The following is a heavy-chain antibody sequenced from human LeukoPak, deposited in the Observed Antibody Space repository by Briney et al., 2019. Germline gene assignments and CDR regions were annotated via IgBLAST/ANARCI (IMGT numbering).Heavy chain of an antibody. Sequence: PGGSLRLSCVASGLTVSRHYMTWVRQAPGKGLEWLSVISTGGSTNYADSVKGRFTISRDNSKNILYLQMNSLRAEDTAVYYCARGDYYDSSGLDYWGQGILVTVSS. V-gene: IGHV3-53*01. CDR2: ISTGGST. J-gene: IGHJ4*02. CDR1: GLTVSRHY. D-gene: IGHD3-22*01. CDR3: ARGDYYDSSGLDY.